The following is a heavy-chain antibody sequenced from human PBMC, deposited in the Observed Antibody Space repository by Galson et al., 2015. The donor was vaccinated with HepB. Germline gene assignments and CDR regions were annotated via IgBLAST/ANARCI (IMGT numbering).Heavy chain of an antibody. D-gene: IGHD4-11*01. CDR2: ISSSGASI. J-gene: IGHJ4*02. V-gene: IGHV3-21*01. Sequence: SLRLSCAASGFTFSVYNMNWVRQAPGRGLEWVSSISSSGASIHYADSVRGRFTISRDNAMNSMYLQMNSPRAEDTAVYFCGNDPQHYRAVDYWGQGTLVTVSS. CDR3: GNDPQHYRAVDY. CDR1: GFTFSVYN.